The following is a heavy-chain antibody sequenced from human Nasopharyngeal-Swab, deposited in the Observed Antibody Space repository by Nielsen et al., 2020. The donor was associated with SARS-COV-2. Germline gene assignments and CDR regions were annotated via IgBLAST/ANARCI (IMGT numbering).Heavy chain of an antibody. J-gene: IGHJ4*02. V-gene: IGHV3-53*01. Sequence: VRQAPGKGLEWVSVIYSGGSTYYADSVKGRFTISRDNSKNTLYLQMNSLRAEDTAVYYCAREGTTYYYDSSGYHSEYYFDYWGQGTLVTVSS. D-gene: IGHD3-22*01. CDR2: IYSGGST. CDR3: AREGTTYYYDSSGYHSEYYFDY.